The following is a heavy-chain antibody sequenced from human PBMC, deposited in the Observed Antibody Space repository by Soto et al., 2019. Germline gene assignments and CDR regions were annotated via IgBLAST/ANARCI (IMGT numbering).Heavy chain of an antibody. D-gene: IGHD2-2*01. CDR1: GGTISSGGYS. Sequence: TLSLTSAVSGGTISSGGYSWSWIRQPPGKGLEWIGYIYHSGNTYYNPSLKSRVTISVDRSKNQFSLKLSSVTAADTAVYYCARVPDRWGQGTLVTVSS. CDR3: ARVPDR. J-gene: IGHJ5*02. CDR2: IYHSGNT. V-gene: IGHV4-30-2*01.